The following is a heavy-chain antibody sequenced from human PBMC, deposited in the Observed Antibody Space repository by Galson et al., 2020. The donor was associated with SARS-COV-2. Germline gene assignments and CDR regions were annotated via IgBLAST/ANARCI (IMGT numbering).Heavy chain of an antibody. V-gene: IGHV4-39*07. Sequence: SQTPSLTRTVPGDSISRRSYYRGWARHPPGTGLGWLASIDYSGSTYYNPSLKSRVTISVDTSKSQFSLKLSSVTAADTAGYYCGRDDYADTKVDYWGQGTLVTVSS. J-gene: IGHJ4*02. CDR3: GRDDYADTKVDY. D-gene: IGHD2-2*01. CDR1: GDSISRRSYY. CDR2: IDYSGST.